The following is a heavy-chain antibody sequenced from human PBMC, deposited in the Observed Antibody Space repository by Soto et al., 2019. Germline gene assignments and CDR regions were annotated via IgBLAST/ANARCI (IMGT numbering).Heavy chain of an antibody. Sequence: SETLSLTCAVYGGSFSGYYWSWIRQPPGKGLEWIGEINHSGSTNYNPSLKSRVTISVDTSKNQFSPKLSSVTAADTAVYYCATGGRPRIYYYYGMDVWGQGTTVTVSS. CDR2: INHSGST. V-gene: IGHV4-34*01. CDR3: ATGGRPRIYYYYGMDV. J-gene: IGHJ6*02. CDR1: GGSFSGYY.